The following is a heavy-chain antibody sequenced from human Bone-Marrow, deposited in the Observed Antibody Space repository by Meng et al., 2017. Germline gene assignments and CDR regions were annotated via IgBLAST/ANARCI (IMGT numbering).Heavy chain of an antibody. CDR1: GGSISSGDYY. V-gene: IGHV4-30-4*01. CDR3: ARGYSGSLYADY. D-gene: IGHD1-26*01. CDR2: IYYSGST. J-gene: IGHJ4*02. Sequence: QVQLQESGPGLVKPSQTLSRTCTVSGGSISSGDYYWSWIRQPPGKGLEWIGYIYYSGSTYYNPYLKSRVTISVDTSKNQFSLKLSFVTAADTAVYYCARGYSGSLYADYWGQGTLVTVSS.